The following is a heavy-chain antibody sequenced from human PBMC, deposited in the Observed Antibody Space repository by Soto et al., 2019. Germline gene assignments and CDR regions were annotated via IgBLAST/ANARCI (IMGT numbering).Heavy chain of an antibody. V-gene: IGHV3-21*01. D-gene: IGHD5-18*01. CDR1: GFTFSSYT. CDR3: ARDVETSMDGLNYFEP. Sequence: GGSLRLSCAASGFTFSSYTMNWVRQAPGKGLEWVSFISSSGSYIHYADSVKGRFTIPRDNAKNSLFLQMDSLRAEDTAVYYCARDVETSMDGLNYFEPWGQGTLVTVSS. CDR2: ISSSGSYI. J-gene: IGHJ5*02.